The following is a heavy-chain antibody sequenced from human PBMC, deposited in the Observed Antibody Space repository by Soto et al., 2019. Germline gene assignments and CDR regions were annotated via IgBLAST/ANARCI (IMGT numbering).Heavy chain of an antibody. V-gene: IGHV1-69*12. CDR3: ARDKHREQLGGNYYYTLDV. D-gene: IGHD1-1*01. J-gene: IGHJ6*02. CDR1: GDTFDTFA. Sequence: QVQLVQSGAEVLKPGSSVKVSCKASGDTFDTFAISWVRQAPGQGLEWMGGIIPIFRTPDYAQKFQGRVTITADVSTRTAYMGLSSLRSEDTAVYYCARDKHREQLGGNYYYTLDVWGQGTTVTVSS. CDR2: IIPIFRTP.